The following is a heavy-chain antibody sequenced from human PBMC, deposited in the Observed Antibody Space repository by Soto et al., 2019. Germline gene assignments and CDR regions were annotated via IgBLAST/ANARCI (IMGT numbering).Heavy chain of an antibody. J-gene: IGHJ4*02. CDR3: ARQRRRGSAYSSSHCDY. CDR1: GGSISSSNW. D-gene: IGHD6-6*01. V-gene: IGHV4-4*02. Sequence: QVQLQESGPGLVKPSGTLSLTCAVSGGSISSSNWWSWVRQPPGKGLEWIGEIYHSGSTNYNPSPKSRVTISLDESKNQFALKLRSVTAADTAVYYWARQRRRGSAYSSSHCDYWGQGTLVTVSS. CDR2: IYHSGST.